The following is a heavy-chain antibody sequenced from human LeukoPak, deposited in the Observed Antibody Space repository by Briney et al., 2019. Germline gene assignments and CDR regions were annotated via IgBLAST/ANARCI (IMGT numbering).Heavy chain of an antibody. D-gene: IGHD3-10*01. CDR3: AKDLLSGSGSYSWGVFDY. Sequence: PGGSLRLSCAASGFSFSSNAMSWVRQAPGKGLEWVSGIRGSGGSTVYADSVKGRFTISRDNSKNTLYLQMNSLRAEDTAVYYCAKDLLSGSGSYSWGVFDYWGQGTLVTVSS. CDR2: IRGSGGST. CDR1: GFSFSSNA. V-gene: IGHV3-23*01. J-gene: IGHJ4*02.